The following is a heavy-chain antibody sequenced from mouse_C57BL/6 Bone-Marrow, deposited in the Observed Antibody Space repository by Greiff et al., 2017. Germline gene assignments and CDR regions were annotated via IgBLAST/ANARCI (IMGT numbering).Heavy chain of an antibody. J-gene: IGHJ3*01. V-gene: IGHV1-81*01. CDR1: GYTFTSYG. Sequence: VQLQQSGAELARPGASVKLSCKASGYTFTSYGISWVKQRPGQGLEWIGEIYPRRGNTYYNEKFKGKATLTADKSSSTAYMELRSLTSVYSAVYFCAEEWFAYWGQGTLVTVSA. CDR3: AEEWFAY. CDR2: IYPRRGNT.